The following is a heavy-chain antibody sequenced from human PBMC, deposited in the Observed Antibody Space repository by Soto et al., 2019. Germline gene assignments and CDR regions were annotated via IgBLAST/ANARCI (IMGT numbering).Heavy chain of an antibody. CDR1: GFSLSTSGVG. CDR2: IYWDGEE. D-gene: IGHD2-15*01. V-gene: IGHV2-5*02. CDR3: AHSPCSGGTCYLWDH. Sequence: SGPTLVKPTQTLTLTCTFSGFSLSTSGVGVGWIRQAPGKSLEWLALIYWDGEERYRPSLKSRLTITKDSSKNQVVLAMTDMDAVDTGTYYCAHSPCSGGTCYLWDHWGQGTQVTVSS. J-gene: IGHJ4*02.